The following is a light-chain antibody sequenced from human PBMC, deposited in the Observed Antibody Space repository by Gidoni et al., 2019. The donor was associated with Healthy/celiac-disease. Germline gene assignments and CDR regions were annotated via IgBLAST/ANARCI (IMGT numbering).Light chain of an antibody. CDR3: SSYTSSSTYWV. J-gene: IGLJ3*02. Sequence: QSALTQPPSVSGSPGQSVTISCPGTSSDVGSYNRVSLYHQPPGTAPKLMIYEVRNRPSGVPDRFSGSKSSNTASLTISGLQAEDEADYYCSSYTSSSTYWVFGGGTKLTVL. CDR2: EVR. CDR1: SSDVGSYNR. V-gene: IGLV2-18*02.